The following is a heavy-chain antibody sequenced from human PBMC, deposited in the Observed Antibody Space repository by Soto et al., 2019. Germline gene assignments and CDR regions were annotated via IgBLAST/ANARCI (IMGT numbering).Heavy chain of an antibody. CDR3: ARAPPTAVTTYGLAY. J-gene: IGHJ4*02. CDR2: IIPLFGIT. Sequence: HVQLVQSGAEVKKPGSSVKVSSRVSEGTFGGLTLSWCGKPPGQGLEWMGRIIPLFGITNYAQEFQGRVTFTADKSTSTAYMELSSLRFEDTAVYYCARAPPTAVTTYGLAYWGQGTLVTVSS. D-gene: IGHD4-17*01. CDR1: EGTFGGLT. V-gene: IGHV1-69*02.